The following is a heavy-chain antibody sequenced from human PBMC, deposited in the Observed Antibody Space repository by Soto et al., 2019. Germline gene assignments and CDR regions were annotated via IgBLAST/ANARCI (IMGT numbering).Heavy chain of an antibody. CDR3: AREFEKGDAPAPFFDY. Sequence: EVPLVESGGGLVQPGGSLRLSWAASGFTFSSYWMHWVRQAPGKGLVWVSRLNSDGSRTSYADSVKGRFTISRDNAKDTLYLQMNSLRAEDTAVYYCAREFEKGDAPAPFFDYWGRGTLVTVSS. CDR2: LNSDGSRT. CDR1: GFTFSSYW. J-gene: IGHJ4*02. D-gene: IGHD2-21*02. V-gene: IGHV3-74*01.